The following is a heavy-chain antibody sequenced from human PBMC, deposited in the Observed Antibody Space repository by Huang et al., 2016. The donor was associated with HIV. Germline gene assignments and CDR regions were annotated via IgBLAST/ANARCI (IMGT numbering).Heavy chain of an antibody. CDR1: GFTFNSYA. D-gene: IGHD3-22*01. CDR2: ISYDGSEK. V-gene: IGHV3-30*04. Sequence: QVHLVESGGGVVQPGRSLRLSCSASGFTFNSYAMHWVRQAPGKGLEWVAVISYDGSEKYYADSVKGRFTISRDNSKNTLYLQMNSLRAEDIAVYYCARDSYYYDSSGFLRLDAFDIWGQGTMVTVSS. J-gene: IGHJ3*02. CDR3: ARDSYYYDSSGFLRLDAFDI.